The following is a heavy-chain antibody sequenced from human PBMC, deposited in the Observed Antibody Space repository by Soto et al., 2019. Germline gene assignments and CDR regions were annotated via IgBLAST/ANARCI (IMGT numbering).Heavy chain of an antibody. Sequence: SETLSLTCTVSGGSISSSSYYWGWIRQPPGKGLEWIGSIYYSGSTYYNPSLKSRVTISVDTSKNQFSLKLSSVTAADTAVYYCARDLGSSGYYSWRAFDIWGQGTXVTVSS. CDR2: IYYSGST. V-gene: IGHV4-39*07. D-gene: IGHD3-22*01. J-gene: IGHJ3*02. CDR1: GGSISSSSYY. CDR3: ARDLGSSGYYSWRAFDI.